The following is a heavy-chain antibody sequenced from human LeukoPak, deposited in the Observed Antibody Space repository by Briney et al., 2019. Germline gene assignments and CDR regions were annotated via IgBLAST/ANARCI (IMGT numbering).Heavy chain of an antibody. Sequence: GWSLTLSCPPSVFSLGDYAMSCVRLDPGEGMEWVGFIRRQAYGGTPEYAAAVKGRFTISRDDSKSIAYLQMNSLKTEDTAVYYCTRDVSGERFIYWYFDLWGRGTLVTVSS. CDR2: IRRQAYGGTP. V-gene: IGHV3-49*04. CDR1: VFSLGDYA. D-gene: IGHD3-10*01. CDR3: TRDVSGERFIYWYFDL. J-gene: IGHJ2*01.